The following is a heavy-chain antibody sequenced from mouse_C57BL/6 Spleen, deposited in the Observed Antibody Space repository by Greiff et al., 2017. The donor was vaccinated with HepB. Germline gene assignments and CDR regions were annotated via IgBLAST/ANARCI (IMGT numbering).Heavy chain of an antibody. CDR2: IYPGDGDT. J-gene: IGHJ1*03. CDR1: GYAFSSSW. CDR3: ARGGYWYFDV. V-gene: IGHV1-82*01. Sequence: VQLQQSGPELVKPGASVKISCKASGYAFSSSWMNWVKQRPGKGLEWIGRIYPGDGDTNYNEKFKGKATLTADKSSSTAYMQLSSLTSEDSAVYFCARGGYWYFDVWGTRTTVTVSS.